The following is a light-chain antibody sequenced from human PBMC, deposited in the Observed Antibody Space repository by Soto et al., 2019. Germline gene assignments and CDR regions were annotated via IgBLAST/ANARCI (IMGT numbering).Light chain of an antibody. J-gene: IGLJ3*02. V-gene: IGLV2-18*02. CDR1: SSDVGRHNH. Sequence: QSALTQPPSVSGSPGQSVTISCTGTSSDVGRHNHVSWYQQSPGTAPKLMIYEVSNRPSGVPDRFSGSKSGKTASLTISGLQAEDEADYYCCSFTSRSTWVFGGGTQLTVL. CDR2: EVS. CDR3: CSFTSRSTWV.